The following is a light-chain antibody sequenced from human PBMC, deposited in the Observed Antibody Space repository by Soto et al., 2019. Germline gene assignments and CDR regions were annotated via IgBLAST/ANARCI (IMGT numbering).Light chain of an antibody. J-gene: IGKJ1*01. Sequence: ILMTQSPATLSVSPGERATLSCRASQSVSNNFAWYQQKPGQAPRLLIYDASTRATGIPARFSGSGSGTEITLTISGLQSEDFAVYYCQQYNNWPPWTCGQGTKVEIK. CDR1: QSVSNN. CDR3: QQYNNWPPWT. V-gene: IGKV3-15*01. CDR2: DAS.